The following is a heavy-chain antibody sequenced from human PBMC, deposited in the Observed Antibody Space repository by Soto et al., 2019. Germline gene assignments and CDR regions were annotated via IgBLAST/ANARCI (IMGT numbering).Heavy chain of an antibody. V-gene: IGHV1-69*01. CDR3: ARSTHDSSGYYYVGSSFDY. D-gene: IGHD3-22*01. Sequence: QVQLVQSGAEVKKPGSSVKVSCKASGGTFSSYAISWVRQAPGQGLEWMGGIISIFGTANYAQKFQGRVTITADESTSTAYMELSSLRSEDTAVYYCARSTHDSSGYYYVGSSFDYWGQGTLVTVSS. J-gene: IGHJ4*02. CDR2: IISIFGTA. CDR1: GGTFSSYA.